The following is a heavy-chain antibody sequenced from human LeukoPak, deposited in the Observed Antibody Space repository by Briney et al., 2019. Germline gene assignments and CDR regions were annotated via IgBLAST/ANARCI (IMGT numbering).Heavy chain of an antibody. D-gene: IGHD2-8*01. CDR1: GFTFSSYS. J-gene: IGHJ3*02. CDR3: ARAYGAFDI. V-gene: IGHV3-48*02. CDR2: ISSSSSTI. Sequence: YPGGSLRLSCAASGFTFSSYSMNWVRQAPGKGLEWVSYISSSSSTIYQADSVKGRFTISRDNAKNSLYLQMNSLREEDTAVYYCARAYGAFDIWGQGTMVTVSS.